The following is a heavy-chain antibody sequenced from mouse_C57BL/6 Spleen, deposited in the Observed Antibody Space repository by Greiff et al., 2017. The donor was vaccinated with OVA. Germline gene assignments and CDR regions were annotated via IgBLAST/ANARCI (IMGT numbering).Heavy chain of an antibody. D-gene: IGHD2-1*01. CDR3: ARGNYYGNFPYAMDY. CDR2: IDPSDSET. Sequence: QVQLQQPGAELVRPGSSVKLSCKASGYTFTSYWMHWVKQRPIQGLEWIGNIDPSDSETHYNQKFKDKATLTVDKSSSTAYMQLSSLTSEDSAVYYCARGNYYGNFPYAMDYWGQGTSGTVSS. CDR1: GYTFTSYW. V-gene: IGHV1-52*01. J-gene: IGHJ4*01.